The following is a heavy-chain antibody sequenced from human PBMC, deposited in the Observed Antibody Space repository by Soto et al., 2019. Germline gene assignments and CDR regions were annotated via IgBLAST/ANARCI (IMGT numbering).Heavy chain of an antibody. CDR2: ISSSSSYI. CDR1: GFSFSNYN. D-gene: IGHD2-15*01. V-gene: IGHV3-21*01. Sequence: PGGSLRLSCAASGFSFSNYNMNWVRQAPGKGLEWVSYISSSSSYIYYADPVKGRFTISRDNAKNSLYLQMNSLRAEDTALYYRARSGYCSGSSCYSAYWGLGXLVTVYS. J-gene: IGHJ4*02. CDR3: ARSGYCSGSSCYSAY.